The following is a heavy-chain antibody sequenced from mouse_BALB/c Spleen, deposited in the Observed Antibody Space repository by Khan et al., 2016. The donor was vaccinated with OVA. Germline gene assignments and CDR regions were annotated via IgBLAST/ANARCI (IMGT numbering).Heavy chain of an antibody. CDR2: INPYNDGT. Sequence: EVKLEESGPELGKPGASVKMSCKPSGYIFTNYVLHWVKQKPGQGLEWIGYINPYNDGTKYNENFKGKATLASDKSSITAYLELSSLTSEDSAVYYCARGNWQSYYFDYWGQGTTLTLSS. D-gene: IGHD4-1*01. V-gene: IGHV1S136*01. J-gene: IGHJ2*01. CDR1: GYIFTNYV. CDR3: ARGNWQSYYFDY.